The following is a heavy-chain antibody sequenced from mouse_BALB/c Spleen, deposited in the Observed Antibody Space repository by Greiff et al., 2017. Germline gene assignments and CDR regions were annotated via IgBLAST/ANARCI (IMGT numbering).Heavy chain of an antibody. D-gene: IGHD1-1*01. V-gene: IGHV14-1*02. CDR1: GFNIKDYY. CDR2: IDPENGNT. J-gene: IGHJ1*01. Sequence: PLQQSGAELVRPGALVKLSCKASGFNIKDYYMHWVKQRPEQGLEWIGWIDPENGNTIYDPKFQGKASITADTSSNTAYLQLSSLTSEDTAVYYCANYYGSSYGYFDVWGAGTTVTVSS. CDR3: ANYYGSSYGYFDV.